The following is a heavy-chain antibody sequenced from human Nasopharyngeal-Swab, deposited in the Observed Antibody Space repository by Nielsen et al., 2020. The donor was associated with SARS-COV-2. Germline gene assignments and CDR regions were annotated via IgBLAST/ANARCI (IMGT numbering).Heavy chain of an antibody. CDR2: ISGSAGST. CDR3: AKRDGFDYGHGFDH. CDR1: GFTFSSYA. V-gene: IGHV3-23*01. D-gene: IGHD4/OR15-4a*01. Sequence: GESLKISCAASGFTFSSYAMNWVRQAPGKGLEWVSAISGSAGSTYYADSVKGRFTISRDHSKNTLYLQMNSLRAEDTALYYLAKRDGFDYGHGFDHWGQGTLVTVSS. J-gene: IGHJ4*02.